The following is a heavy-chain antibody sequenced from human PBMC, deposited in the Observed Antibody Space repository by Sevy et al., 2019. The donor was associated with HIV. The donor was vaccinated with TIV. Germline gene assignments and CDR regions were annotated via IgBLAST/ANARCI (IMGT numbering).Heavy chain of an antibody. Sequence: GGSLRLSCAASGFTVSSTYMSWVRQAPGKGLEWVSIIYSGGSTNYADSVKGRFTISRDNSKNTLYLQMNSLRAEDTAVYYWARELYYYDSSGYQVEAYFYYMDVWGKGTTVTVSS. CDR2: IYSGGST. CDR1: GFTVSSTY. V-gene: IGHV3-53*01. J-gene: IGHJ6*03. D-gene: IGHD3-22*01. CDR3: ARELYYYDSSGYQVEAYFYYMDV.